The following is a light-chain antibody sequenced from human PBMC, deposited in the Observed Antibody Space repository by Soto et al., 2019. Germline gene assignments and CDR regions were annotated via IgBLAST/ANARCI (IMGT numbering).Light chain of an antibody. V-gene: IGLV2-14*03. Sequence: QSALTQPASVSGSPRQSITISCTGASGDFGGYNYVSWYQQHPGKAPQLLIYGVTNRPSGVSNRFSGSKSGNTASLTISGLQADEEADYDCNSYTNSNTLPVFGTGTKLTVL. CDR1: SGDFGGYNY. CDR2: GVT. CDR3: NSYTNSNTLPV. J-gene: IGLJ1*01.